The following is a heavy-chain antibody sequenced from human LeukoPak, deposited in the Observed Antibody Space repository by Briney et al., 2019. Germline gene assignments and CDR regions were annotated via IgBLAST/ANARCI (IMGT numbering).Heavy chain of an antibody. V-gene: IGHV4-59*01. CDR2: IYYSGST. CDR1: GGSLSSYY. Sequence: SETLSLTCTVSGGSLSSYYWSWIRQPPGKGLEWIGFIYYSGSTNHNPSLKSRVTISVDTSKNQFSLKLSSVTAADTAVYYCARARYSSSWVDYWGQGTLVTVSS. J-gene: IGHJ4*02. D-gene: IGHD6-13*01. CDR3: ARARYSSSWVDY.